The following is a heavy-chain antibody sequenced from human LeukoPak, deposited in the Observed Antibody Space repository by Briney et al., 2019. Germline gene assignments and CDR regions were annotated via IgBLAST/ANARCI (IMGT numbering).Heavy chain of an antibody. D-gene: IGHD3-10*01. V-gene: IGHV3-30*02. J-gene: IGHJ4*02. CDR3: AKHYYGSGSKKYYYDC. Sequence: EWVTMVRNDGSDKYYADSVKGRFTISRDNSKNTLYLQMNSLRPEDTAVYYCAKHYYGSGSKKYYYDCWGQGHLVTVPS. CDR2: VRNDGSDK.